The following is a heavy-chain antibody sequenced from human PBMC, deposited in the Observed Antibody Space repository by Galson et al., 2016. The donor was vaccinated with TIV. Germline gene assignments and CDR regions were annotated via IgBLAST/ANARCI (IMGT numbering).Heavy chain of an antibody. J-gene: IGHJ5*02. CDR1: YIFTSWY. V-gene: IGHV1-46*01. CDR2: VNPSGGTT. CDR3: ARGGGYSYDFRVWLDP. D-gene: IGHD3/OR15-3a*01. Sequence: YIFTSWYIHWVRQAPGQGLEWVGIVNPSGGTTSYAQKFQGRVTMTRDTSTSTVYMELNSLISEDTAVYYCARGGGYSYDFRVWLDPWGQGTLVTVSS.